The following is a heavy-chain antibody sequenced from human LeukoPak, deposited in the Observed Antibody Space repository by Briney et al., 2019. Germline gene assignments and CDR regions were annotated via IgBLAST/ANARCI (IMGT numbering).Heavy chain of an antibody. CDR2: INREGTTT. V-gene: IGHV3-74*01. Sequence: GGSLRLSCAASGFTFSNFWMYWVRQAPGKGLVWVSRINREGTTTAYADSVKGRFTISRDNSKNTLYLEMNSLRAEDTAIYYCAKMKGHPLPKYYMDVWGQGTTVTVSS. J-gene: IGHJ6*01. CDR3: AKMKGHPLPKYYMDV. CDR1: GFTFSNFW. D-gene: IGHD1-26*01.